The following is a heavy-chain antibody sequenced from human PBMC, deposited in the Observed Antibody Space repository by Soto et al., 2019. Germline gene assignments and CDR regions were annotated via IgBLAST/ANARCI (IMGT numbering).Heavy chain of an antibody. CDR1: GGSVTNSSYY. CDR3: VSQRTTVLTQAYFDY. J-gene: IGHJ4*02. D-gene: IGHD4-17*01. CDR2: VYYRGRS. Sequence: SETLSFTCTVSGGSVTNSSYYWGWIRQSPGKGLEWIGSVYYRGRSYSKSSVKSRVTISVDTSKNQFSLNFNSVTASDTALYYCVSQRTTVLTQAYFDYWGPGALVTVSS. V-gene: IGHV4-39*01.